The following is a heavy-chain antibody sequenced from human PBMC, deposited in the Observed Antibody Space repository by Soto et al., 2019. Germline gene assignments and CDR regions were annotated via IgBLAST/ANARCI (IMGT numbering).Heavy chain of an antibody. CDR1: GFNFSIYW. J-gene: IGHJ4*02. CDR2: INSDGSHT. Sequence: EVQLVESGGGLAQPGGSLRLSCAASGFNFSIYWMHWVRQAPGKGLVWVSRINSDGSHTDYADSVKGRFTISRDNANNPLYLKINSRGAEDRVVFYCARGGAYGDYRSDSWGQGTLVTVSS. D-gene: IGHD4-17*01. V-gene: IGHV3-74*01. CDR3: ARGGAYGDYRSDS.